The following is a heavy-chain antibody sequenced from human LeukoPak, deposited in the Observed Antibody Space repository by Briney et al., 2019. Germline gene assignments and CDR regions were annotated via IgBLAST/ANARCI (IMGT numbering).Heavy chain of an antibody. Sequence: GGSLRLSCAGSGFTFSSYSMNWVRQAPGKGLEWVSSISSGSNYIYYADSMKGRFTISRDNAKNSLYLQMNSLRAEDTAVYYCARDYGGNRDYWGQGTLVTVSS. CDR1: GFTFSSYS. CDR3: ARDYGGNRDY. J-gene: IGHJ4*02. V-gene: IGHV3-21*01. CDR2: ISSGSNYI. D-gene: IGHD4-23*01.